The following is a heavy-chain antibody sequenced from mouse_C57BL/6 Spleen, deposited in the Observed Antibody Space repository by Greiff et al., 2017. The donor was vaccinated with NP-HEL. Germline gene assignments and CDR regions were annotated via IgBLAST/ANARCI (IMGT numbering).Heavy chain of an antibody. Sequence: VQLQQSGAELVKPGASVKLSCTASGFTFKDYYMHWVKQRTEQGLEWIGRIDPEDGETKYAPKFQGKATITADTSSNTAYLQLSSLTSEDTAVYYCARNDDYDENSYYAMDYWGQGTSVTVSS. J-gene: IGHJ4*01. CDR2: IDPEDGET. CDR3: ARNDDYDENSYYAMDY. V-gene: IGHV14-2*01. CDR1: GFTFKDYY. D-gene: IGHD2-4*01.